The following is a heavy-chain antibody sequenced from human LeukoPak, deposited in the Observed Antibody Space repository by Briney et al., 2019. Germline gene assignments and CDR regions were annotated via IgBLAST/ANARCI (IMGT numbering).Heavy chain of an antibody. Sequence: PGGSLRLSCAASGFTFSSYWMSWVRQAPGKGLEWVANIKQDGSEKYYVDSVKGRFTISRDNAKNSLYLQMNSLRAEDTAVYYCARDGDSSSWYLSYYYYYGMDVWGQGTTVTVSS. V-gene: IGHV3-7*01. CDR1: GFTFSSYW. CDR2: IKQDGSEK. D-gene: IGHD6-13*01. J-gene: IGHJ6*02. CDR3: ARDGDSSSWYLSYYYYYGMDV.